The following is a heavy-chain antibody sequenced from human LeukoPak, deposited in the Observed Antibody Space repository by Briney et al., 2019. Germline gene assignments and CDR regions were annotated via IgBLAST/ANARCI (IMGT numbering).Heavy chain of an antibody. CDR1: GFIFSNYY. CDR2: IRNDGNNI. CDR3: VREYPDCGGDCLAY. D-gene: IGHD2-21*02. Sequence: GGSLRISCAASGFIFSNYYMHWVRQAPGKGLVWVSRIRNDGNNIGYADSAKGRFTISRDNVQSTLYMQMNSLRGEDTAVYYCVREYPDCGGDCLAYWGQGTLVTVSS. V-gene: IGHV3-74*01. J-gene: IGHJ4*02.